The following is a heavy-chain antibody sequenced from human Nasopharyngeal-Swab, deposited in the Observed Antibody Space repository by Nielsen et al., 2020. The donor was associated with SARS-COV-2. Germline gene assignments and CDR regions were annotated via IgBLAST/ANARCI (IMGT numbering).Heavy chain of an antibody. CDR3: ARVKSGEGSFDY. J-gene: IGHJ4*02. D-gene: IGHD3-10*01. CDR1: GFTFSDHY. Sequence: LKISCAASGFTFSDHYMDWVRQAPGKGLEWVGRTRNKANSYTTEYAASVKGRFTISRDDSKNSLYLQMNSLKTEDTAVYYCARVKSGEGSFDYWGQGTLVTVSS. CDR2: TRNKANSYTT. V-gene: IGHV3-72*01.